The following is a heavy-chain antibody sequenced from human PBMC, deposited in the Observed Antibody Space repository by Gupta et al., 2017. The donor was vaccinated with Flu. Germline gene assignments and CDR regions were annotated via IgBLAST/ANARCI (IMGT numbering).Heavy chain of an antibody. CDR2: ISQDGSNQ. D-gene: IGHD5-12*01. J-gene: IGHJ5*02. Sequence: QVQLVESGGGVVQPGRSRSLPCSASGFTFRHYDMHWVRQAPGKGLEWVALISQDGSNQYYTDSVKGRFTIARDNSKNTLYLQMNSLTTDDTAVYYCAKWGGKVATPFDPWGQGALVTVSS. CDR1: GFTFRHYD. V-gene: IGHV3-30*18. CDR3: AKWGGKVATPFDP.